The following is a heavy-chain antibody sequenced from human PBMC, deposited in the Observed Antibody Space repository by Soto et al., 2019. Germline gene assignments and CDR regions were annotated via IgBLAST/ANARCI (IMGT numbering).Heavy chain of an antibody. J-gene: IGHJ3*02. CDR1: GYTFTNYW. Sequence: PGESLKISCKGSGYTFTNYWIGWVRQMPGKRLEWMGIIYPGDSNIRYSPSFQGQVTISADTSISTAYLQWSSLKASDTAMYYCARARLTAFDIWGQGTMVTVSS. CDR3: ARARLTAFDI. V-gene: IGHV5-51*01. CDR2: IYPGDSNI.